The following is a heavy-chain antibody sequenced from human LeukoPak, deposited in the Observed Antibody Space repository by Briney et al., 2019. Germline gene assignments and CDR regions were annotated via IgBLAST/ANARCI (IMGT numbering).Heavy chain of an antibody. Sequence: RPSETLSLTCTVSGGSISSYYWSWIRQPPGKGLEWIGYIYYSGSTNYNPSLKSRVTISVDTSKNQFSLKLSSVTAADTAVYYCARGVLRYFDWSLEDYFDYWGQGTLVTVSS. D-gene: IGHD3-9*01. CDR2: IYYSGST. CDR3: ARGVLRYFDWSLEDYFDY. J-gene: IGHJ4*02. CDR1: GGSISSYY. V-gene: IGHV4-59*01.